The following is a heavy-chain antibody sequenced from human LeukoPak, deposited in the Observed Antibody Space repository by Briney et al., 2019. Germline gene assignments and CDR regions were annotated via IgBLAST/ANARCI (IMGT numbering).Heavy chain of an antibody. J-gene: IGHJ4*02. CDR1: GFTFSTYW. CDR3: ARLYCSGAICYANLDY. D-gene: IGHD2-15*01. CDR2: IKQDGSQT. V-gene: IGHV3-7*04. Sequence: GGSLRLSCAASGFTFSTYWMSWVRQAPGKGLEWVANIKQDGSQTYYVDSVRGRFTISRDNAKNSLYLQMNSLTAEDTAVYYCARLYCSGAICYANLDYWGQGTLVTVSS.